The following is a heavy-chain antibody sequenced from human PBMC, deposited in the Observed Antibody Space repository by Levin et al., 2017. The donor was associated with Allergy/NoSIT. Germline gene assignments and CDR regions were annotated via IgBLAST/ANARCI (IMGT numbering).Heavy chain of an antibody. D-gene: IGHD3-10*01. CDR3: ATTKLLWFGELYSGFDY. V-gene: IGHV3-30*03. CDR1: GFTFSSYG. Sequence: GGSLRLSCAASGFTFSSYGMHWVRQAPGKGLEWVAVISYDGSNKYYADSVKGRFTISRYNSKNTLYLQMNSLRAEDTAVYYCATTKLLWFGELYSGFDYWGQGTLVTVSS. CDR2: ISYDGSNK. J-gene: IGHJ4*02.